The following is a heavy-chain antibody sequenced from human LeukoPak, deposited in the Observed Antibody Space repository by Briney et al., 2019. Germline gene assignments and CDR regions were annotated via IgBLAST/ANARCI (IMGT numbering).Heavy chain of an antibody. J-gene: IGHJ4*02. CDR1: GGSISSYY. D-gene: IGHD1-26*01. CDR2: IYYSGST. Sequence: SETLSLTCTVSGGSISSYYWSWIRQPPGKGLEWIGYIYYSGSTNYNPSLKSRVTISVDTSKNQFSLKLSSVTAADTAVYYCASYGGSYGDFDYWGQGTLVTVSS. V-gene: IGHV4-59*08. CDR3: ASYGGSYGDFDY.